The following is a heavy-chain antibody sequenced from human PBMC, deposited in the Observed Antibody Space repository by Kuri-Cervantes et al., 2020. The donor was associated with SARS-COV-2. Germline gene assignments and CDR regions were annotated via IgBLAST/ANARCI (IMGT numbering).Heavy chain of an antibody. J-gene: IGHJ3*02. D-gene: IGHD5-18*01. CDR2: ISSSSNTI. Sequence: GESLKISCVASGFTFSRYSMNWVRQAPGKGLEWVSYISSSSNTIYYADSVKGRSTISRDNAKNSLYLQMNSLRAEDTAVYYCARGFSGYSYGDAFDIWGQGAIVTVSS. CDR3: ARGFSGYSYGDAFDI. CDR1: GFTFSRYS. V-gene: IGHV3-48*01.